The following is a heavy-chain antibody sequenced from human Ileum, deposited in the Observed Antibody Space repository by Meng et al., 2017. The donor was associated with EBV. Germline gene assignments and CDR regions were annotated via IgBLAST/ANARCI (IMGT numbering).Heavy chain of an antibody. CDR2: LYYSGRT. CDR3: ARPIAAAGWFDP. CDR1: GGPINSSSDY. D-gene: IGHD6-13*01. J-gene: IGHJ5*02. Sequence: QRPLQVCGPGLVRPSETLSLTCTFSGGPINSSSDYWGWIRQPPGKGLGWIGSLYYSGRTYYNPSLKSRVTISVDTSKNQFSLKLSSVTAADTAVYYCARPIAAAGWFDPWGQGTLVTVSS. V-gene: IGHV4-39*01.